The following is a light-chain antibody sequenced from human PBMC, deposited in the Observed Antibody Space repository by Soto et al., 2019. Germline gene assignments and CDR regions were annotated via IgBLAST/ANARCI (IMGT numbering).Light chain of an antibody. CDR2: YTS. J-gene: IGKJ5*01. CDR1: NNVVNH. CDR3: QQLAAT. Sequence: EVVLTQSPATQSLSPGERATLSCRSSNNVVNHLAWYQQKPGQAPRLLIYYTSNRATGIPARFSGSWSETDFTLTITSLDPEDSAFYYCQQLAATFGQGTRLEMK. V-gene: IGKV3-11*01.